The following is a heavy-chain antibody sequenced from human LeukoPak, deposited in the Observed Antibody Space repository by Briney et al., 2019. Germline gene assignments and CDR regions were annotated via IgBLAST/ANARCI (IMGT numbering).Heavy chain of an antibody. V-gene: IGHV3-74*01. Sequence: GGSLRLSCAVSGFTFSTYWMHWVRQVAGKGLVWVSRINTDGSSTSYADSVKGRFTISRDNSKNTLYLQMNSLRAEDTAVYYCAKVRSYLGRDAFDIWGQGTMVTVSS. D-gene: IGHD1-26*01. CDR2: INTDGSST. CDR3: AKVRSYLGRDAFDI. J-gene: IGHJ3*02. CDR1: GFTFSTYW.